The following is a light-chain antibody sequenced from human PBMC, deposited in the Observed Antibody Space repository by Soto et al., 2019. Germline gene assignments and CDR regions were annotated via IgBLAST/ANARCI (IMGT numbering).Light chain of an antibody. CDR3: MQTTQFPLT. CDR2: EVS. J-gene: IGKJ4*01. Sequence: DIVLTQTPLSSPVTLGQPASISCRSSQSLAHSDGNTYLNWLQQRPGQPPRLLIYEVSNRFSGVPDRFSGSGAGTDFTLEISRVEAEDVGVYYCMQTTQFPLTFGGGTKVEIK. CDR1: QSLAHSDGNTY. V-gene: IGKV2-24*01.